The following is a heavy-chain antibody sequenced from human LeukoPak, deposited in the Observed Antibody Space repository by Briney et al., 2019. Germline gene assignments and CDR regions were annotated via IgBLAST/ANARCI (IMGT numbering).Heavy chain of an antibody. CDR2: IYYSGST. Sequence: SETLSLTCTVSGGSISSGGYYWSWIRQHPGKGLEWIGYIYYSGSTYYNPSLKSRVTISVDTSKNQFSLKLSSVTAADTAVYYCAREFFSSGWYGKMDVWGQGTTVTVSS. J-gene: IGHJ6*02. CDR1: GGSISSGGYY. V-gene: IGHV4-31*03. CDR3: AREFFSSGWYGKMDV. D-gene: IGHD6-19*01.